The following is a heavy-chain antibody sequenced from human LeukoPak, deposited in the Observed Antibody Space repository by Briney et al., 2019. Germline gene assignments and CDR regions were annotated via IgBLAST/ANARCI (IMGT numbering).Heavy chain of an antibody. Sequence: ASVKVSCKASGYTFTGYYMHWVRQAPGQGLEWIGRINPNSGGTNYAQKFQGRVTMTRDTSISTAYMELSRLRSDDTAVYCCARCGYDFVYYYYGMDVWGQGTTVTVSS. D-gene: IGHD3-3*01. CDR2: INPNSGGT. V-gene: IGHV1-2*06. CDR1: GYTFTGYY. J-gene: IGHJ6*02. CDR3: ARCGYDFVYYYYGMDV.